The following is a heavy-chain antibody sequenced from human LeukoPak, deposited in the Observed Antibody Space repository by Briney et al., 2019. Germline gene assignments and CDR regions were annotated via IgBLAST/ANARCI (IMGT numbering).Heavy chain of an antibody. CDR1: GFTFSSYA. D-gene: IGHD2-2*01. CDR3: AKGSSTSSTTFDY. Sequence: LSGGSLRLSCAASGFTFSSYAMSWVRQAPGKGLEWVSAISGSGGSTYYADSVKGRFTISRDNSKNTRYLQMNSLRAEDTAVYYCAKGSSTSSTTFDYWGQGTLVTVSS. V-gene: IGHV3-23*01. J-gene: IGHJ4*02. CDR2: ISGSGGST.